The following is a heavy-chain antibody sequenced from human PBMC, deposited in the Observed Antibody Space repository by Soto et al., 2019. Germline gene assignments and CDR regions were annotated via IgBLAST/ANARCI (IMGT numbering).Heavy chain of an antibody. CDR1: GFTFSSYW. J-gene: IGHJ4*02. Sequence: EVQLVESGGGLVQPGGSLRLSCAASGFTFSSYWMHWVRQAPGKGLVWVSRINSDGSSTSYADSVKGRFTISRDNAKNTLYRQMNSLRAEHTAVYYCAVAVAGPTAIGYWGQGTLVTVSS. V-gene: IGHV3-74*01. CDR2: INSDGSST. D-gene: IGHD6-19*01. CDR3: AVAVAGPTAIGY.